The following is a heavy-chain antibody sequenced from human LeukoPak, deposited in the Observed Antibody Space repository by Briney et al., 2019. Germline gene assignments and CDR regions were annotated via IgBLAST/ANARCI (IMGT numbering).Heavy chain of an antibody. V-gene: IGHV4-31*03. D-gene: IGHD1-26*01. J-gene: IGHJ4*02. CDR3: ARDSRGPVGATVAVDY. CDR2: IYYSGST. Sequence: SQTLSLACTVSGGSISSGGYYWSWIRQHPGKGLEWIGYIYYSGSTYYNPSLKSRVTISVDTSKNQFSLKLSSVTAADTAVYYCARDSRGPVGATVAVDYWGQGTLVTVSS. CDR1: GGSISSGGYY.